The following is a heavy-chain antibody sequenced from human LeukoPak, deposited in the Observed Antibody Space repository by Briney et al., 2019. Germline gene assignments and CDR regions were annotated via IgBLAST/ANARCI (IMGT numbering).Heavy chain of an antibody. D-gene: IGHD2/OR15-2a*01. CDR3: ARNIGYFDL. Sequence: SETLSLTCDVYGGSFSGYYWSWIRQPPGKGLEWIGEINHSGSTNYNPSLKSRVTISVDTSQNQFSLKLRSVTAADTAVYYCARNIGYFDLWGRGTLVTVSS. CDR2: INHSGST. J-gene: IGHJ2*01. CDR1: GGSFSGYY. V-gene: IGHV4-34*01.